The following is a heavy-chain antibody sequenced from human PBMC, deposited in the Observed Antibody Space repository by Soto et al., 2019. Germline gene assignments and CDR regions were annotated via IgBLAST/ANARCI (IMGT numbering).Heavy chain of an antibody. D-gene: IGHD2-2*01. V-gene: IGHV4-30-2*01. CDR2: IYHSGST. Sequence: SETLSLTCAVSGVSISSGGYSWSWIRQPPGKGLEWIGYIYHSGSTYYNPSLKSRVTISVDRSKNQFSLKLSSVTAADTAVYYCARVPDRWGQGTLVTSPQ. CDR1: GVSISSGGYS. CDR3: ARVPDR. J-gene: IGHJ5*02.